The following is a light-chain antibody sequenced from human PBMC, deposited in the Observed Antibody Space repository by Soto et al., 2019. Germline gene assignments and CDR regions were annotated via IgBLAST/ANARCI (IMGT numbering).Light chain of an antibody. V-gene: IGKV3-20*01. CDR3: QDYHGPPPT. J-gene: IGKJ1*01. CDR1: QSVSSDW. Sequence: TVLTQSPGTLSLSPGERAALSCRASQSVSSDWLAWYQQKPGQPPRLLIYGASNRATGIPDRFSGSGSGTDFTLTISRLEPEDFAFYVCQDYHGPPPTFGQGTMVEIK. CDR2: GAS.